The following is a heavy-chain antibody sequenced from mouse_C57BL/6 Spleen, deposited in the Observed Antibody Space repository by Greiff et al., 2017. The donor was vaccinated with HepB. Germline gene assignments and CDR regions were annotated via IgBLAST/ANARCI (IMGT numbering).Heavy chain of an antibody. CDR3: ARDYYGSGYGAY. Sequence: QVQLQQPGAELVRPGSSVKLSCKASGYTFTSYWMDWVKQRPGQGLEWIGNIYPSDSETHYNQKFKDKATLTVDKSSSTAYMQLSSLTSEDSAVYYCARDYYGSGYGAYWGQGTLVTVSA. V-gene: IGHV1-61*01. D-gene: IGHD1-1*01. J-gene: IGHJ3*01. CDR1: GYTFTSYW. CDR2: IYPSDSET.